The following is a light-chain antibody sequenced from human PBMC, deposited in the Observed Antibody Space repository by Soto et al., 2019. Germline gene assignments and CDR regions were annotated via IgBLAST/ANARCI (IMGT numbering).Light chain of an antibody. Sequence: EIVMTQSPATLSVSPGERATLSCRASQSVSSNLAWYQQKPGQAPRLLIYGASTRATGIPARFSGSGSGTEFTLTLSSLQSEYFAVYYCQQYNNWPSMYTFGQGTKLEIK. CDR2: GAS. J-gene: IGKJ2*01. CDR3: QQYNNWPSMYT. CDR1: QSVSSN. V-gene: IGKV3-15*01.